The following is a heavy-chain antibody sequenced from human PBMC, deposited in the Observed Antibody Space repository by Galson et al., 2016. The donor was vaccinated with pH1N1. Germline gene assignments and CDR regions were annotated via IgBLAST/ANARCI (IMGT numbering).Heavy chain of an antibody. Sequence: QSGAEVKKPGESLKISCKASGYSFTSQWIAWVRQVPGKGLEWVGVVNPGGSTIRYSPSFQGRVTISTDKSITTAYLQWISLRASDTATYYCARQSDFGDYLVAAFDFWGQGTVVIVSS. CDR2: VNPGGSTI. J-gene: IGHJ3*01. V-gene: IGHV5-51*03. CDR1: GYSFTSQW. D-gene: IGHD4-17*01. CDR3: ARQSDFGDYLVAAFDF.